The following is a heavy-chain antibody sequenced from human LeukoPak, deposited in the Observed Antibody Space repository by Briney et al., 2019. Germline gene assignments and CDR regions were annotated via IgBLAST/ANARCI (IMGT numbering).Heavy chain of an antibody. CDR1: GYTFTGYY. D-gene: IGHD3-22*01. J-gene: IGHJ3*02. V-gene: IGHV1-2*02. CDR3: ARDYYYDSSGYYDPAFDI. Sequence: ASVKVSCRASGYTFTGYYMHWVRQAPGQGLEWMGWINPNSGGTNYAQKFQGRVTMTRDTSISTAYMELSRLRSDDTAVYYCARDYYYDSSGYYDPAFDIWGQGTMVTVSS. CDR2: INPNSGGT.